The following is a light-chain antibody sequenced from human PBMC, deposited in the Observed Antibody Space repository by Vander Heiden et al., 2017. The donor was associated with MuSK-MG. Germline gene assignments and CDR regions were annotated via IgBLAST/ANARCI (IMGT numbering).Light chain of an antibody. CDR1: QNISIY. V-gene: IGKV1-39*01. CDR3: QQSYSTRYT. Sequence: DIQLTQSPSSLSASVGDRVTITCRARQNISIYINWYQQKPGKAPKVLSYAASSLQSGVPSRFSGSGSGTDFTLASSSLQPEDFATYYCQQSYSTRYTFGQGTKLEI. J-gene: IGKJ2*01. CDR2: AAS.